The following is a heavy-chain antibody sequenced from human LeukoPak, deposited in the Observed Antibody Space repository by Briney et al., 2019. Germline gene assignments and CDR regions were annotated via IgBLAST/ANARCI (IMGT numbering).Heavy chain of an antibody. CDR2: ISAYNGNT. J-gene: IGHJ4*02. CDR1: GYTFTSYG. D-gene: IGHD3-9*01. V-gene: IGHV1-18*01. Sequence: GASVKVSCKASGYTFTSYGISWVRQAPGQGLEWMGWISAYNGNTNYAQKLQGRVTMTTDTSTSTAYMELRSLRSDDTAVYYCARDPVPTDYDILTGYYRDRYFDYWGQGTLVTVSS. CDR3: ARDPVPTDYDILTGYYRDRYFDY.